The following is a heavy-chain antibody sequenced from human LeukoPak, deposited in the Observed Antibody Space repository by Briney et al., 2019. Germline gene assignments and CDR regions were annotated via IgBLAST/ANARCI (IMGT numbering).Heavy chain of an antibody. CDR2: ISYDGSNK. D-gene: IGHD3-22*01. J-gene: IGHJ4*02. Sequence: PGGSLRLSCAASGFTFSDYYMSWIRQAPGKGLEWVAVISYDGSNKYYADSVKGRFTISRDNSKNTLYLQMNSLRAEDTAVYYCATLYYYDSSGGNYFDYWGQGTLVTVSS. CDR1: GFTFSDYY. CDR3: ATLYYYDSSGGNYFDY. V-gene: IGHV3-30*03.